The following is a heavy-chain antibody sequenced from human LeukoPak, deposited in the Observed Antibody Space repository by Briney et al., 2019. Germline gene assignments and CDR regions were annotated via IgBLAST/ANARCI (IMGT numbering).Heavy chain of an antibody. CDR1: GFTFSSYA. CDR3: AKGPYGSGSYYNGPAPYSFYY. Sequence: GGSLRLSCAASGFTFSSYAMSWVRQAPGKGLEWVSAISGSGGSTYYADSVKGRFTISRDNSKNTLYLQMNSLRAEDTAVYYCAKGPYGSGSYYNGPAPYSFYYWGQGTLVTVSS. J-gene: IGHJ4*02. CDR2: ISGSGGST. D-gene: IGHD3-10*01. V-gene: IGHV3-23*01.